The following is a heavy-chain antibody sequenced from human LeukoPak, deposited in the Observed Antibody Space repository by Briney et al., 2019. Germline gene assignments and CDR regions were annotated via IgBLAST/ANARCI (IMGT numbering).Heavy chain of an antibody. J-gene: IGHJ4*02. D-gene: IGHD3-22*01. Sequence: PSETLSLTCTISGGSISSYYWSWIRQPAGKGLEWIGRISTSGSTNYNPSLKSRVTMSVDTSKNQFSLKLSSVTAADTAVYYCAIRSYYDSSGYYSTAYYFDYWGQGTLVTVSS. CDR2: ISTSGST. CDR3: AIRSYYDSSGYYSTAYYFDY. V-gene: IGHV4-4*07. CDR1: GGSISSYY.